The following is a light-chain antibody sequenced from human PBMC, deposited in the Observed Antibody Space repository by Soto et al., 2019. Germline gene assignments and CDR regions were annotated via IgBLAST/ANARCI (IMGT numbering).Light chain of an antibody. Sequence: QSVLTQPASVSGSPGQSITISCTGTSSDVGSYNYVSWYQQHPGKAPKLMIYEVSDRPSGISSRFSGSKSGNTASLTISGLQTEDEADYYCSSYTSRSPLFGTGTKVT. CDR1: SSDVGSYNY. J-gene: IGLJ1*01. CDR2: EVS. CDR3: SSYTSRSPL. V-gene: IGLV2-14*01.